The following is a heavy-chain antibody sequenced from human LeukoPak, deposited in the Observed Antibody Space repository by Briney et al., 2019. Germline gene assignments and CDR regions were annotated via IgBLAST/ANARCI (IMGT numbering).Heavy chain of an antibody. CDR3: ARGTYIWGSYRHFDF. V-gene: IGHV4-4*02. CDR2: MSHTANT. Sequence: PSGTLSLTCAVSGGSVNNSGWWTWVRQPPGKGLEWIGEMSHTANTNHNPSLKSRVTIAVDKSKSQFSLKLNSVTAADTAVYYCARGTYIWGSYRHFDFWGQGMLVTVSS. J-gene: IGHJ4*02. CDR1: GGSVNNSGW. D-gene: IGHD3-16*02.